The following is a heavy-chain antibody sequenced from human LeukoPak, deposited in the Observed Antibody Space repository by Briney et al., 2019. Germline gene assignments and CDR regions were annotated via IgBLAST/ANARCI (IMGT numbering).Heavy chain of an antibody. V-gene: IGHV3-7*01. J-gene: IGHJ5*02. CDR1: GFTFSSYW. CDR3: ASSSYSSSSS. CDR2: INQDASEI. Sequence: GGSLRLSCAASGFTFSSYWMIWVRQAPGKGLEWVAIINQDASEIYYMGSVEGRFTISRDNAKNSLFLQMNSLRAEDTAVYYCASSSYSSSSSWGQGTLVTVSS. D-gene: IGHD6-6*01.